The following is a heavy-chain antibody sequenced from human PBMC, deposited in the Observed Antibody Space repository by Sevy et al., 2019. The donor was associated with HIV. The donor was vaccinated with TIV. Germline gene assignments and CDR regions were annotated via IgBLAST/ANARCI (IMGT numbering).Heavy chain of an antibody. CDR3: AREGGTQHYDY. CDR2: FSSGCGRR. CDR1: GFTFAKYS. V-gene: IGHV3-23*01. Sequence: GGSLRLSCAASGFTFAKYSMSWVRQAPGKGLEWVSTFSSGCGRRNYAYAVKGRFSISRDDSKNTLFLQMNSLRAEDTATYFCAREGGTQHYDYWGQGTLVTVSS. D-gene: IGHD2-15*01. J-gene: IGHJ4*02.